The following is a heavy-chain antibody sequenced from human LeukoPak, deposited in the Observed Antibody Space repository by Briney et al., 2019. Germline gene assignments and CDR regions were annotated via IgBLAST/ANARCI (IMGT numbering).Heavy chain of an antibody. CDR2: IYYSGST. J-gene: IGHJ4*02. V-gene: IGHV4-39*01. CDR3: ARGSGYYYVDFDY. CDR1: GGSISSSSYY. D-gene: IGHD3-22*01. Sequence: AETLSLTCTVSGGSISSSSYYWGWIRQPPGKGLEGIGSIYYSGSTYYHPSLKSRASISVDTSKNQFSLKLSSVTAADTALYYCARGSGYYYVDFDYWGQGTLVTASS.